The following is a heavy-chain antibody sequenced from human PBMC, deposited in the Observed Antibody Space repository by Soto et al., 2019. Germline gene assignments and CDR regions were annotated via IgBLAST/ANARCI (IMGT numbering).Heavy chain of an antibody. V-gene: IGHV4-34*01. D-gene: IGHD2-15*01. CDR3: ARAGHVAATRESRKPDY. CDR1: GGSFSGYY. CDR2: INHSGST. Sequence: SETLSLTCAVYGGSFSGYYWSWIRQPPGKGLEWIGEINHSGSTNYNPSLKSRVTISVDTSKNQFSLKLSSVTAADTAVYYCARAGHVAATRESRKPDYWGQGTLVTVSS. J-gene: IGHJ4*02.